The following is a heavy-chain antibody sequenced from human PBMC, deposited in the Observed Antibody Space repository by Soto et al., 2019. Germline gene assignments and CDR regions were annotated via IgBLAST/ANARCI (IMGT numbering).Heavy chain of an antibody. D-gene: IGHD2-2*02. Sequence: GASVKVSCKASGYTFTGYYMHWVRQAPGQGREWMGWINPNSGGTNYAQKCQGRVTMTRDTSISTAYMELSRLRSDDTAVYYCASLSPGYCSSTSCYKNYYYYGMDVWGQGTTVTVSS. CDR2: INPNSGGT. CDR3: ASLSPGYCSSTSCYKNYYYYGMDV. CDR1: GYTFTGYY. V-gene: IGHV1-2*02. J-gene: IGHJ6*02.